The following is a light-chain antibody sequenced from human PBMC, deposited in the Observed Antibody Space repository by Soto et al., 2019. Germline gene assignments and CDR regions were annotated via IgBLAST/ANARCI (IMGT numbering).Light chain of an antibody. CDR2: SNS. CDR3: ASWDDNLQV. CDR1: NSNIGSHT. V-gene: IGLV1-44*01. J-gene: IGLJ1*01. Sequence: QSVLTQPPSASGTPGQRVTISCSGSNSNIGSHTVNWYQQLPGTAPKLLIYSNSQRPLGAPVRFSGSKSGTSASLAISGLQSEDEADYYCASWDDNLQVFGLGTKLTVL.